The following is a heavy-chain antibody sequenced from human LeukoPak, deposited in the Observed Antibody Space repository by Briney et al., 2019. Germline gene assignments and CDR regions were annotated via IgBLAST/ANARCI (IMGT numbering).Heavy chain of an antibody. D-gene: IGHD6-13*01. V-gene: IGHV3-23*01. CDR2: ISGSGGST. CDR3: AKAARYSSSWYYDY. CDR1: GFTFSSYA. Sequence: GGSLRLSCAASGFTFSSYAMSWVRQAPGKGLGWVSAISGSGGSTYYADSVKGRFTISRDNSKNTLYLQMNSLRAEDTAVYYCAKAARYSSSWYYDYWGQGTLVTVSS. J-gene: IGHJ4*02.